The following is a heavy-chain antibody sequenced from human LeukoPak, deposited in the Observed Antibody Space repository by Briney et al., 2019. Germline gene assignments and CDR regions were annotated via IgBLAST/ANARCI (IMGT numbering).Heavy chain of an antibody. CDR2: INHSGST. V-gene: IGHV4-34*01. J-gene: IGHJ2*01. CDR3: ARLMDTAMVPWYFDL. Sequence: SETLSLTCTVSGGSISSYYWSWIRQPPGKGLEWIGEINHSGSTNYNPSLKSRVTISVDTSKNQFSLKLSSVTAADTAVYYCARLMDTAMVPWYFDLWGRGTLVTVSS. CDR1: GGSISSYY. D-gene: IGHD5-18*01.